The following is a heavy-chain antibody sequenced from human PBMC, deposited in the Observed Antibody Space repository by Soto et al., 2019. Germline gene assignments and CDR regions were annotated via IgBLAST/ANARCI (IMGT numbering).Heavy chain of an antibody. J-gene: IGHJ6*02. Sequence: QLQLQESGPGLVKPSETLSLSCTVSGGSISSSFYWGWIRQPPGKGLEWIGSIYATGNTYYNPSLKCRVTISADTSKNPFSLNLISVTAADPAVYYCRSSSRYSTDVWGQGATVTVSS. D-gene: IGHD6-13*01. CDR1: GGSISSSFY. V-gene: IGHV4-39*01. CDR3: RSSSRYSTDV. CDR2: IYATGNT.